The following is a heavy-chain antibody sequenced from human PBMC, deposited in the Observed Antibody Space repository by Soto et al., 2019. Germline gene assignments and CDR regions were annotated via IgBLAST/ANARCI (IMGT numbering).Heavy chain of an antibody. D-gene: IGHD2-15*01. CDR1: GYTFTTYD. CDR3: VRGQLGGYFAY. CDR2: MNTNTDDT. Sequence: QVQLVQSGAQVKKPGAAVKVSCVASGYTFTTYDINWVRQAPGQGLEWMGWMNTNTDDTGYAQKFQGRVSMTRNTSIDTAYMELTSLRSDDTAVYFCVRGQLGGYFAYWGQGTLVSVSS. V-gene: IGHV1-8*01. J-gene: IGHJ4*02.